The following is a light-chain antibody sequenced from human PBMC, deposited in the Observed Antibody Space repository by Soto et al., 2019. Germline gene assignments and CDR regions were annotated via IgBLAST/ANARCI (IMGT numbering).Light chain of an antibody. CDR3: QQYNNWPYT. Sequence: EIVMTQSPATLSVSPGERATLSCRASQSVSSNLAWYQQKPGQAPRLLIYSASTRATGIPARFSGSGSGTEFTLTISSLQSEDFAVYYCQQYNNWPYTFGQGTKLEIK. CDR2: SAS. CDR1: QSVSSN. V-gene: IGKV3-15*01. J-gene: IGKJ2*01.